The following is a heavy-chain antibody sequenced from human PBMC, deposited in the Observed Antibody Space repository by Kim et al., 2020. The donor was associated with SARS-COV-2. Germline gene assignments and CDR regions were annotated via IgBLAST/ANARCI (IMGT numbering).Heavy chain of an antibody. CDR1: GFTFSSCA. CDR2: ISSIGGNT. CDR3: AKEGCLYLSSVTCYYYD. D-gene: IGHD3-22*01. J-gene: IGHJ6*03. V-gene: IGHV3-23*01. Sequence: GGSRRLSCAASGFTFSSCAMSWVRQAPGKGLEWVAAISSIGGNTYYADSVKGRFTISRDNSQNTLYLQMNSLRAEDTAVYYCAKEGCLYLSSVTCYYYD.